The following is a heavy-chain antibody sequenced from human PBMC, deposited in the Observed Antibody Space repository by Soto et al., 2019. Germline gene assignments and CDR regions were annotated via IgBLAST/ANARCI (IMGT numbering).Heavy chain of an antibody. CDR2: INPNSGGT. J-gene: IGHJ6*02. D-gene: IGHD7-27*01. CDR1: GYTFTGYY. Sequence: QVQLVQSGAEVKKPGASVKVSCKASGYTFTGYYMHWVRQAPGQGLEWMGWINPNSGGTNYAQKFQGWVTMTRDTSISTAYMELSRRRSDDTAVYYCARGGVPASTNWGYYYYGMDVWGQGTTVTVSS. CDR3: ARGGVPASTNWGYYYYGMDV. V-gene: IGHV1-2*04.